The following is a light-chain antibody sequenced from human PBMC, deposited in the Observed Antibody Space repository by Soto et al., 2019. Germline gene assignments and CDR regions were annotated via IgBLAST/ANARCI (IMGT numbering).Light chain of an antibody. V-gene: IGLV2-14*01. CDR1: NSDVGGYNY. CDR2: EVF. Sequence: QSALTQPASVSGSPGQSITIPCTGTNSDVGGYNYVSWYQHHPGKAPKLMIYEVFNRPSGVSSRFSGSKSGSTASLTISGLQAEDEADYYCSSYTTPNTLYVFGTGTKVHVL. J-gene: IGLJ1*01. CDR3: SSYTTPNTLYV.